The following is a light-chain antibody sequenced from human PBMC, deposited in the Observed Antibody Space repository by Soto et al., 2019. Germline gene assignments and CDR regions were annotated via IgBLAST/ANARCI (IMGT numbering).Light chain of an antibody. CDR2: EVT. V-gene: IGLV2-14*01. J-gene: IGLJ1*01. CDR3: SSYPNPKNIPYV. CDR1: TSDVGSYKY. Sequence: QSVLTQPASVSGPLGQSITISCTGTTSDVGSYKYVSWYQQHPGKAPKLMIYEVTNRPSGVSNRFSGSTSGNTASLTISGLRAEDEADYFCSSYPNPKNIPYVFGSGTKVTVL.